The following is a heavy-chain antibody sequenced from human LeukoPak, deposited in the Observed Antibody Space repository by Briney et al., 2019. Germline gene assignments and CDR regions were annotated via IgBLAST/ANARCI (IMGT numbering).Heavy chain of an antibody. CDR2: IYYRGGT. V-gene: IGHV4-59*08. J-gene: IGHJ2*01. Sequence: SETLSLTCTVSGGSININFWSWIRQPPGKGLEWIGDIYYRGGTSSNPSLKSRVAISVDTSKKQVSLKLNSVTAADTAVYYCARRYEDSSGYHYWYLDLWGRGTLVTVSS. CDR1: GGSININF. CDR3: ARRYEDSSGYHYWYLDL. D-gene: IGHD3-22*01.